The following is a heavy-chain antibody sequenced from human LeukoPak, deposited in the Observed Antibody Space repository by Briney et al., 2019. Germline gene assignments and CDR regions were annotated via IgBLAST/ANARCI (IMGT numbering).Heavy chain of an antibody. Sequence: SSETLSLTCTVSGGSISGYYWSWIRQPPGKGLEWLGYIHYSGSTNYNPSLKSRVTISIDTSKNQFSLKLSSVTAADTAVYYCARTQEAGYSSGYYYYYMDVWGKGTTVTVSS. CDR1: GGSISGYY. D-gene: IGHD6-19*01. CDR2: IHYSGST. J-gene: IGHJ6*03. V-gene: IGHV4-59*01. CDR3: ARTQEAGYSSGYYYYYMDV.